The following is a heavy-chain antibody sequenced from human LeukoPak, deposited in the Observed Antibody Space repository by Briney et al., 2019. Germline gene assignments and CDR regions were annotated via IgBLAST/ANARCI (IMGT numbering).Heavy chain of an antibody. CDR3: ASGRVDYGGNSSVDY. V-gene: IGHV3-21*01. CDR1: GFTFSGYS. D-gene: IGHD4-23*01. CDR2: ISSSSSYI. Sequence: AGGSLRLSCAASGFTFSGYSMNWVRQAPGKGLEWVSSISSSSSYIYYADSVKGRFTISRDNAKNSLYLQMNSLRAEDTAVYYCASGRVDYGGNSSVDYWGQGTLVTVSS. J-gene: IGHJ4*02.